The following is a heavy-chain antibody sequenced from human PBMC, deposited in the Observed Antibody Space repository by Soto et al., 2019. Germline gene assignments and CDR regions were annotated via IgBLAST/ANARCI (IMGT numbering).Heavy chain of an antibody. Sequence: GGSLRLSCAASGFTFSSYSMNWVRQAPGKGLEWVSSISSSSSYIYYADSVKGRFTISRDNAKNSLYLQMNSLRSEDTAVYYCARVTKLPAAIQSDYYYYMDVWGKGTTVTVSS. CDR2: ISSSSSYI. CDR1: GFTFSSYS. V-gene: IGHV3-21*04. CDR3: ARVTKLPAAIQSDYYYYMDV. D-gene: IGHD2-2*01. J-gene: IGHJ6*03.